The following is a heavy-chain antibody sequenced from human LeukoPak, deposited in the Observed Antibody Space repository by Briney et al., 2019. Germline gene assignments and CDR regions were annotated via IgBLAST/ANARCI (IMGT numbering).Heavy chain of an antibody. CDR2: ISQSGST. CDR1: GGSISSGDYN. CDR3: ASQGY. V-gene: IGHV4-30-2*01. J-gene: IGHJ4*02. Sequence: PSETQSLTCTVSGGSISSGDYNWSWIRQPPGKGLEWIGYISQSGSTDYNPSLKSRVTISIDRSKNQFSLKVSSVTAADTAVYYCASQGYWGQGTLVTVSS.